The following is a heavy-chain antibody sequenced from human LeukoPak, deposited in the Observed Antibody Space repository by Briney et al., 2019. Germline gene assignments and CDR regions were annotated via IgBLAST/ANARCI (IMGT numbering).Heavy chain of an antibody. V-gene: IGHV1-69*05. CDR2: IIPIFGTA. CDR1: GGTFSSYA. D-gene: IGHD4-17*01. Sequence: GASVKVSCKASGGTFSSYAISWVRQAPGQGLEWMGGIIPIFGTANYAQKFQGRVTITTDESTSTAYMELSSLRSEDTAVYYCARDPGVSDYGDYEGSAYFDYWGQGTLVTVSS. J-gene: IGHJ4*02. CDR3: ARDPGVSDYGDYEGSAYFDY.